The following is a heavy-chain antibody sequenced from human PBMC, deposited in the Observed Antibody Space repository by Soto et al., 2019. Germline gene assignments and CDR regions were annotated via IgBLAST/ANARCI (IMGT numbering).Heavy chain of an antibody. CDR3: AREPYLPKARNDF. V-gene: IGHV4-30-4*01. J-gene: IGHJ4*02. CDR2: IFHSGTT. CDR1: GGSISSADYF. Sequence: QVHLQESGPGLVKPSQTLSLTCSVSGGSISSADYFWTWIRQSPGKGLEWMGYIFHSGTTYYNPSLKCRLIISIENSKNQFSLRLTSVTAADSAMYFCAREPYLPKARNDFWGQGTLVTVSS.